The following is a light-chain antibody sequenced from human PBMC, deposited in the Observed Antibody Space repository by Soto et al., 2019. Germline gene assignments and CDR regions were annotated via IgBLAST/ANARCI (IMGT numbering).Light chain of an antibody. CDR2: DVR. Sequence: QSVLTQPASVSGSPGQSTTISCTGTSSDVGGYNYVSWYQQHPGKAPKLMIYDVRNRASGASNRFSGSKSGNTASLTISGLQAEDEADYYCTSYTSSSTLYVFGTGTKVTVL. CDR3: TSYTSSSTLYV. J-gene: IGLJ1*01. CDR1: SSDVGGYNY. V-gene: IGLV2-14*01.